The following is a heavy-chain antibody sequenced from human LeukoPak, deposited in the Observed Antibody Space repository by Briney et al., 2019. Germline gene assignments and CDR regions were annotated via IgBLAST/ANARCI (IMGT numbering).Heavy chain of an antibody. CDR3: ARETGYSAAYYYYYMDV. V-gene: IGHV4-39*07. D-gene: IGHD2-15*01. J-gene: IGHJ6*03. CDR1: GGSISSSSYY. Sequence: SETLSFTCTVSGGSISSSSYYWGWIRQPPGKGLEWIGSIYYSGSTYYNPSLKSRVTISVDTSKNQFSLKLSSVTAADTAVYYCARETGYSAAYYYYYMDVWGKGTTVTVSS. CDR2: IYYSGST.